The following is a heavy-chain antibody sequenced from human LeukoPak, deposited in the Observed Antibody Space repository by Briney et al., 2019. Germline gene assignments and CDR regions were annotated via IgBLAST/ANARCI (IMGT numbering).Heavy chain of an antibody. Sequence: GGSLRLSCAASGFTFSIYWMNWVRQAPGKGLEWVANIKQDGSEKYYVDSVKGRFTISRDNAKNSLYLQMNSLRAEDTAVYYCARQLDIVVVPAAMGVWFDPWGQGTLVTVSS. CDR1: GFTFSIYW. J-gene: IGHJ5*02. CDR2: IKQDGSEK. D-gene: IGHD2-2*01. CDR3: ARQLDIVVVPAAMGVWFDP. V-gene: IGHV3-7*04.